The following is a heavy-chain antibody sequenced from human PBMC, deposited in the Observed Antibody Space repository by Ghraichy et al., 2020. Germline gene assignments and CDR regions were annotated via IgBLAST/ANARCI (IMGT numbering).Heavy chain of an antibody. CDR1: GFTFSSYA. V-gene: IGHV3-23*01. J-gene: IGHJ4*02. D-gene: IGHD3-22*01. CDR2: ISGSGGST. CDR3: AKALYYYESSGYPHYFDY. Sequence: GGSLRLSCAASGFTFSSYAMSWVRQAPGKGLEWVSAISGSGGSTYYADSVKGRFTISRDNSKNTLYLQMNSLRAEDTAVYYCAKALYYYESSGYPHYFDYWGQGTLVTVSS.